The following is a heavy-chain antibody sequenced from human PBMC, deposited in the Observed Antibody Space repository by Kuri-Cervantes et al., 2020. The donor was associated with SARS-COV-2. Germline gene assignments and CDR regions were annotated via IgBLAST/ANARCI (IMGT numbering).Heavy chain of an antibody. V-gene: IGHV3-23*01. CDR2: ISGSGGNT. CDR3: AKEQYSSMPTYFDN. Sequence: ILPCSAFGFTLSSYAMGWVRQAPGKGLEWVSAISGSGGNTYYADSVTGQFTISRDNSKNTLYLQMNSLGAEDTAVYYCAKEQYSSMPTYFDNWGQGTLVTVSS. D-gene: IGHD6-13*01. CDR1: GFTLSSYA. J-gene: IGHJ4*02.